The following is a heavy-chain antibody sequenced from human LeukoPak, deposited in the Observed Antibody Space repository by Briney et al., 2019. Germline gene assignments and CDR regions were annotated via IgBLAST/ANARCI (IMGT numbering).Heavy chain of an antibody. V-gene: IGHV4-59*01. Sequence: SETLSLTCTVSGGSISSYYWSWIRQPPGKGLEWIGYIYYSGSTNYNPSLKSRVTISVDTSKSQFSLKLSSVTAADAAVYYCASASGWYFDYWGQGTLVTVSS. D-gene: IGHD6-19*01. CDR3: ASASGWYFDY. J-gene: IGHJ4*02. CDR1: GGSISSYY. CDR2: IYYSGST.